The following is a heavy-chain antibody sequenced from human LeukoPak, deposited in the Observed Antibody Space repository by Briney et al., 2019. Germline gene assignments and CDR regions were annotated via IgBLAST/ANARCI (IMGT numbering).Heavy chain of an antibody. CDR1: GGSLSSGDYY. CDR3: ARGLVGATPGDWFDP. J-gene: IGHJ5*02. V-gene: IGHV4-30-4*08. Sequence: SQTLSLTCTVSGGSLSSGDYYWSWIRQPPGEGLEWIGYIYYSGSTYYNPSLKSRVTISVDTSKNQYSLKLSSVTAADTAVYYCARGLVGATPGDWFDPWGQGTLVTVSS. CDR2: IYYSGST. D-gene: IGHD1-26*01.